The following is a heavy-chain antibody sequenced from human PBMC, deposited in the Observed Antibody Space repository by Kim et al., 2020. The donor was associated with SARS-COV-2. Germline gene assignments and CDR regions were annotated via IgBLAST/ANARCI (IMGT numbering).Heavy chain of an antibody. CDR2: ISYDGRSQ. V-gene: IGHV3-30*04. Sequence: GGSLRLSCAASGFTFSSYAMHWFRQTPGRGLEWVAVISYDGRSQYYADSVKGRFTISRDNSKNMLYLQMNSLRAEDTAVYYCARDRDCAITSCYNAFDCWGQGTLVTVSS. D-gene: IGHD2-2*02. CDR1: GFTFSSYA. J-gene: IGHJ4*02. CDR3: ARDRDCAITSCYNAFDC.